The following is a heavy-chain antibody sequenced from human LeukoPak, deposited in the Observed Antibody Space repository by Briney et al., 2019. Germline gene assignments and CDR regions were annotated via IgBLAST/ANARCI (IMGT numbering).Heavy chain of an antibody. CDR1: GGSISSDGYS. CDR2: IYHSGST. Sequence: SQTLSLTCAVSGGSISSDGYSWSWIRQPPGKGLEWVGYIYHSGSTYYNPSLKSRATISVDRSKNQFSLNLSSATAADTAVYYCARGSGGIYYGGIDYWGQGTLVIVSS. V-gene: IGHV4-30-2*01. D-gene: IGHD1-26*01. J-gene: IGHJ4*02. CDR3: ARGSGGIYYGGIDY.